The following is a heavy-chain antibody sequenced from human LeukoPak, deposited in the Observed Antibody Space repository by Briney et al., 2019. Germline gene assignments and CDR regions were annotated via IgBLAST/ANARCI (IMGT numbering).Heavy chain of an antibody. J-gene: IGHJ4*02. CDR3: ARAIQYYDFWSGYSGPFDY. D-gene: IGHD3-3*01. CDR1: GGSISSSSYY. Sequence: PSETLSLTCTVSGGSISSSSYYWSWIRQPPGKGLEWIGYIYYSGSTNYNPSLKSRVTISVDTSKNQFSLKLSSVTAADTAVYYCARAIQYYDFWSGYSGPFDYWGQGTLVTVSS. CDR2: IYYSGST. V-gene: IGHV4-61*01.